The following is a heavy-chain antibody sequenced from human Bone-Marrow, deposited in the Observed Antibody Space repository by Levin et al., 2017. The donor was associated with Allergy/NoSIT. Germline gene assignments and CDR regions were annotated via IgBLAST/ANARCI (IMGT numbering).Heavy chain of an antibody. V-gene: IGHV1-46*01. J-gene: IGHJ4*02. D-gene: IGHD2-21*02. CDR3: ARERGGDCYFDY. CDR2: VSPGDNRI. CDR1: GYTFINYL. Sequence: ASVKVSCKASGYTFINYLIHWVRQAPGQGLEWVGSVSPGDNRIHYAQRFQGRVTVTRDTSTSTVYMELSSLRSEDTAMYYCARERGGDCYFDYWGQGTLVTVSS.